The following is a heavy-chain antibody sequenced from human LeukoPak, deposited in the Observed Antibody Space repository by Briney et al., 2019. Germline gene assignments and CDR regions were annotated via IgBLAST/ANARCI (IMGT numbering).Heavy chain of an antibody. CDR3: AKVGLTMIVVVNGYYFDY. CDR2: ISSTSYI. J-gene: IGHJ4*02. CDR1: GFTFSSYN. D-gene: IGHD3-22*01. V-gene: IGHV3-21*04. Sequence: GGSLRLSCAASGFTFSSYNMNWVRQAPGKGLEWVSSISSTSYINYADSVKGRFTISRDKAKNSLYLQVNSLRAEDTAVYYCAKVGLTMIVVVNGYYFDYWGQGTLVTVSS.